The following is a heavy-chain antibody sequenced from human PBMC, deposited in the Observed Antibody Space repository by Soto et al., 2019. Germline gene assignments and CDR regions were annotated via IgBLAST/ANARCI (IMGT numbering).Heavy chain of an antibody. CDR3: AISAY. CDR2: IKKDGSEK. J-gene: IGHJ4*02. V-gene: IGHV3-7*01. CDR1: GFIFRNSW. Sequence: LVCYLRLSCLASGFIFRNSWMSWLRQAPGPGLEWVAKIKKDGSEKYYVDSVKGRFTISRDNAKNSLYRQMNSLRADDTAVYYCAISAYWGPG.